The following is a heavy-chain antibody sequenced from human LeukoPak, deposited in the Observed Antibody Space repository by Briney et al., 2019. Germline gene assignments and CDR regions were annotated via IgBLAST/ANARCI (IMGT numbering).Heavy chain of an antibody. CDR2: INKDGSQK. CDR1: GCTLSRNW. V-gene: IGHV3-7*01. CDR3: ASLDTTMVTGDY. J-gene: IGHJ4*02. D-gene: IGHD5-18*01. Sequence: GGSLTLSCAASGCTLSRNWRSWIRQAPGKGLEWLANINKDGSQKFYVDSVKGRFTISRDNGENSLYLQMNSLRAEDTAVYYCASLDTTMVTGDYWGQGPLVTVSS.